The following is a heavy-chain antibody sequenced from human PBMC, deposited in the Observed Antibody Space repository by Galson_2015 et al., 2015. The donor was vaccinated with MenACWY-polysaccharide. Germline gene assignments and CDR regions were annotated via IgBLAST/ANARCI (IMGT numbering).Heavy chain of an antibody. D-gene: IGHD3-10*01. CDR1: GFSFSSYA. J-gene: IGHJ4*02. V-gene: IGHV3-23*01. CDR3: AKDDTGRATPYYVDY. Sequence: SLRLSCAASGFSFSSYAMSWVRQAPGKGLEWVSAVSGSGDSTYYADSVKGRFTVSRDNSKNTLYLQMNSLRAEDTAVYYCAKDDTGRATPYYVDYWGQGTLVTVSS. CDR2: VSGSGDST.